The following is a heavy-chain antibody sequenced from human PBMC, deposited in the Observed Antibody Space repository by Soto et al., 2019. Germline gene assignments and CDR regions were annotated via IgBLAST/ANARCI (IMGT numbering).Heavy chain of an antibody. J-gene: IGHJ3*02. CDR3: AREGITTFAFDI. Sequence: QLQLQESGSGLVKPSQTLSLTCAVSGGSISSGGYSWSWIRQPPGKGLEWIGYIYHSGSTYYNPSLKSRVTISVYGSNNQFSLKLCSVTAADTAGYYCAREGITTFAFDIWGQGTMVTVSS. D-gene: IGHD3-22*01. V-gene: IGHV4-30-2*01. CDR1: GGSISSGGYS. CDR2: IYHSGST.